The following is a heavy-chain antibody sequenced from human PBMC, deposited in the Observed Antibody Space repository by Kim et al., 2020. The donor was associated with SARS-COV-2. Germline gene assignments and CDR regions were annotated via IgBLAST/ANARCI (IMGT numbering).Heavy chain of an antibody. V-gene: IGHV3-11*01. J-gene: IGHJ4*02. D-gene: IGHD1-26*01. Sequence: VKGRFTISMAKAKNPLYLQMNSLRAEDTAVYYCARVGGEWELLYYFDYWGQGTLVTVSS. CDR3: ARVGGEWELLYYFDY.